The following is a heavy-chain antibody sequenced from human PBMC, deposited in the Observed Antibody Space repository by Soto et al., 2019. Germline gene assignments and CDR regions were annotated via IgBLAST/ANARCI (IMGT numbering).Heavy chain of an antibody. CDR2: ISGSGGDT. J-gene: IGHJ3*02. D-gene: IGHD4-17*01. CDR3: AKVPWTTVTTYAFDI. Sequence: GGSLRLSCAASGFTLSTYAMSWVRQAPGKGLEWVSAISGSGGDTYYADSVKGRFTISRDSSKNTLYLQMNSLRAEDTAVYYCAKVPWTTVTTYAFDIWGQGTMVTVSS. V-gene: IGHV3-23*01. CDR1: GFTLSTYA.